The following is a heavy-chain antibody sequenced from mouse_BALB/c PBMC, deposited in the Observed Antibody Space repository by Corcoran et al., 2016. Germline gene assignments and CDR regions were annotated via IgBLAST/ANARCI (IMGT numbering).Heavy chain of an antibody. CDR1: GFNIKDTY. V-gene: IGHV14-3*02. J-gene: IGHJ1*01. Sequence: EVQLQQSGAELVKPGASVKLSCTASGFNIKDTYMHWVKQRPEQGLEWIGRIDPANGNTKYDPKFQGKATITADPSSNTASLQLSRLTSEDTAVYYCARWDWYFDVWGAGTTVTVSS. CDR3: ARWDWYFDV. CDR2: IDPANGNT.